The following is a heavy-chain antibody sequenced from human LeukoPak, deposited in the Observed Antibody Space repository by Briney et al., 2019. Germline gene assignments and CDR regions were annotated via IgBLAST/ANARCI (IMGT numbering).Heavy chain of an antibody. D-gene: IGHD3-10*01. V-gene: IGHV3-23*01. Sequence: GGSLRLSCAASGFTFSSYAMSWVRQAPGKGLEWVSAISGSGGSTYYADSVKGRFTISRDNSKNTLYLQMNSLRAEDTAVYYCAKAMSVLLWFGELLDAFDIWGQGTMVTVSS. CDR2: ISGSGGST. J-gene: IGHJ3*02. CDR1: GFTFSSYA. CDR3: AKAMSVLLWFGELLDAFDI.